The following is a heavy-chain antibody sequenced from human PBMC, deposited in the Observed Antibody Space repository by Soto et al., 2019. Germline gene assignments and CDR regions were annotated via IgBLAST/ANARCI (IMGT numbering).Heavy chain of an antibody. CDR2: ISYDGSNK. CDR1: GFTFSSYG. D-gene: IGHD6-13*01. V-gene: IGHV3-30*18. CDR3: AKERAGSSWYGLGYYYYYGMDV. J-gene: IGHJ6*02. Sequence: GGSLRLSCAASGFTFSSYGMHWVRQAPGKGLEWVAVISYDGSNKYYADSVKGRFTISRDNSKNTLYLQMNSLRAEDTAVYYCAKERAGSSWYGLGYYYYYGMDVWGQGTTVTVSS.